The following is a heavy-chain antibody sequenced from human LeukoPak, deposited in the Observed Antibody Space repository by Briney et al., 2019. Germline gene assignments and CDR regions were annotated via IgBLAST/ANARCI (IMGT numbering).Heavy chain of an antibody. V-gene: IGHV3-13*04. CDR1: GFTFTNYD. Sequence: PGGSLTLSFAPSGFTFTNYDMHGVPHVTGKGREWFSSIVIAGYTYYPGSVRGRFTISRENAKNSFYLQMSSLRDRDTDVYYCVRGGSGWSYFDYWGKGPLVTVSS. D-gene: IGHD6-19*01. CDR2: IVIAGYT. J-gene: IGHJ4*02. CDR3: VRGGSGWSYFDY.